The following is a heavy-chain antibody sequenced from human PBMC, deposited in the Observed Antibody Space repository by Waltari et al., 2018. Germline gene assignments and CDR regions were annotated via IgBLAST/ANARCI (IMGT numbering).Heavy chain of an antibody. D-gene: IGHD3-22*01. CDR2: IMTDGREE. Sequence: EVQLVESGGGLVQPGGSLRLSCAASGCTLSNYWMSWVRQAPGKGLEWVANIMTDGREEYYVDSVRGRFTISRDNAKNSLYLQMNSLRPEDTAVYYCVRDQWFAFDIWGQGTMVTVSS. CDR1: GCTLSNYW. J-gene: IGHJ3*02. CDR3: VRDQWFAFDI. V-gene: IGHV3-7*01.